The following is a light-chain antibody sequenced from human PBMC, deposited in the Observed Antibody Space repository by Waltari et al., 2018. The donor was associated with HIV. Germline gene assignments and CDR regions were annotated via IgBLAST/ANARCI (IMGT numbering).Light chain of an antibody. J-gene: IGLJ2*01. CDR2: DVR. Sequence: QSALTQPASVSGSPGQSITISCTGTRIDIDGYNYVSWYQQHPGKAPKLMIYDVRNRPSGLSNRCACSKSGNTASLTISGLQAEDEADYYCSSYTSSRTKVFGGGTKLTVL. CDR1: RIDIDGYNY. CDR3: SSYTSSRTKV. V-gene: IGLV2-14*03.